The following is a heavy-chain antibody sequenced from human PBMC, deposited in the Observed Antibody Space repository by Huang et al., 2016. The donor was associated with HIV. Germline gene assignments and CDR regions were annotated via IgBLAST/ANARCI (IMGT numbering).Heavy chain of an antibody. Sequence: QMRFQESGPGLVKPSGTLSLTCTVSGGSINTGRYYWGWIRQPPGKGLEWVGSLYYTGKMHHDPSLKGRLTMSADTSKNQFSLNRSYVTAADTAIYYCARNHDFWRGRMFAISYFDVWGRGTLVTVAS. D-gene: IGHD3-3*01. J-gene: IGHJ2*01. CDR2: LYYTGKM. CDR1: GGSINTGRYY. CDR3: ARNHDFWRGRMFAISYFDV. V-gene: IGHV4-39*01.